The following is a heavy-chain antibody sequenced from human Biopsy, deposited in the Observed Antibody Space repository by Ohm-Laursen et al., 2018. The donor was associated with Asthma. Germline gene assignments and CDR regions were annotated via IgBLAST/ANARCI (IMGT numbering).Heavy chain of an antibody. V-gene: IGHV3-30*18. D-gene: IGHD1-26*01. CDR2: ISFDGSNK. CDR1: GSTFSNYG. J-gene: IGHJ4*02. CDR3: AKDVFPGWELRRGPDY. Sequence: SLRLSCTAAGSTFSNYGMHWVRQAPGKGLDWVAVISFDGSNKNYTDSVKGRFTISRDNSRNTLHLQMNSLRAEDTAVYYCAKDVFPGWELRRGPDYWGQGTLVTVSS.